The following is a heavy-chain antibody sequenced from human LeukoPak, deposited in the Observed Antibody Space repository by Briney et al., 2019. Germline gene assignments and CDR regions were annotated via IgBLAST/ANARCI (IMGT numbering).Heavy chain of an antibody. Sequence: GGSLRLSCAASGFTFSSYAMHWVRQAPGKGLEWVAVISYDGSNKYYADSVKGRFTISRDNSKNTLYLQMNSLRAEDTAVYYCARGFFFWLLSYYYYGRDVGGQGPTVTVSS. CDR1: GFTFSSYA. V-gene: IGHV3-30*04. CDR2: ISYDGSNK. J-gene: IGHJ6*02. D-gene: IGHD1-26*01. CDR3: ARGFFFWLLSYYYYGRDV.